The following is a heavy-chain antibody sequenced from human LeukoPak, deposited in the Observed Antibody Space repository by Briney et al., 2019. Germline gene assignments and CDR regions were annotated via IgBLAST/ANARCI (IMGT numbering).Heavy chain of an antibody. J-gene: IGHJ3*02. CDR3: AIAIPVPVEDDALDI. CDR1: GYTFTSYD. V-gene: IGHV1-8*01. CDR2: MNPNSGNT. Sequence: ASVKVSCKASGYTFTSYDINWVRQATGQGLEWMGWMNPNSGNTGYAQKFQGRVTMTRNTSISTAYMELSSLRSEDTAVYYCAIAIPVPVEDDALDIRGQGTMVTVSS. D-gene: IGHD2-2*01.